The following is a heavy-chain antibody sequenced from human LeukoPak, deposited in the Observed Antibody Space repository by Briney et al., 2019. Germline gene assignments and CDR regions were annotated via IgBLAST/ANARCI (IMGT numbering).Heavy chain of an antibody. J-gene: IGHJ3*02. CDR2: IGGSGGST. CDR3: AKASLYCTNGVCYSWAFDI. D-gene: IGHD2-8*01. V-gene: IGHV3-23*01. Sequence: GGSLRLSCAASGFTFSSYAMSWVRQAPGKGLEWVSAIGGSGGSTYYADSVKGRFTISRDNSKNTLYLQMNSLRAEDTAVYYCAKASLYCTNGVCYSWAFDIWGQGTMVTVSS. CDR1: GFTFSSYA.